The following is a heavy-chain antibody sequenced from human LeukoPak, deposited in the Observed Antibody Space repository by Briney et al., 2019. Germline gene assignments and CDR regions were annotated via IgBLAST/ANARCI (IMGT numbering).Heavy chain of an antibody. V-gene: IGHV3-48*03. CDR1: GFTFSSYE. CDR3: ARDAGVLEGELLPYYFDY. CDR2: ISSSSSTI. D-gene: IGHD1-26*01. Sequence: PGGSLRLSCAASGFTFSSYEMNWVRQAPGKGLEWVSYISSSSSTIYYADSVKGRFTISRDNAKNSLYLQMNSLRAEDTAVYYCARDAGVLEGELLPYYFDYWGQGTLVTVSS. J-gene: IGHJ4*02.